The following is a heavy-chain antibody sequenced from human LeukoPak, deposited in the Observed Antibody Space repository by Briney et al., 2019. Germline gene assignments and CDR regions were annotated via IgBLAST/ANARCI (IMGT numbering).Heavy chain of an antibody. CDR2: FDPEDGET. Sequence: ASVKVSCKVSGYTLTEFSMHWVRQAPGKGLEWMGGFDPEDGETIYAQELQGRVTMTKDTSTDTAYMELSSLRSEDTAVYYYATWYYYDSSDYYLADYWGQGTLVTVSS. D-gene: IGHD3-22*01. J-gene: IGHJ4*02. CDR1: GYTLTEFS. CDR3: ATWYYYDSSDYYLADY. V-gene: IGHV1-24*01.